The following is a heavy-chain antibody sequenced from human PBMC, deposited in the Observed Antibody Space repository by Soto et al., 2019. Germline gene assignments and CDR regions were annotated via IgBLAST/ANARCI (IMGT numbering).Heavy chain of an antibody. CDR3: ARARKGYDILTGYSYFDY. Sequence: SETLSLTCTVSGGSISSYYWSWIRQPPGKGLEWIGYIYYSGSTNYNPSLKSRVTISVDTSKNQFSLKLSSVTAADTAVYYCARARKGYDILTGYSYFDYWGQGTLVTVSS. CDR2: IYYSGST. V-gene: IGHV4-59*08. J-gene: IGHJ4*02. CDR1: GGSISSYY. D-gene: IGHD3-9*01.